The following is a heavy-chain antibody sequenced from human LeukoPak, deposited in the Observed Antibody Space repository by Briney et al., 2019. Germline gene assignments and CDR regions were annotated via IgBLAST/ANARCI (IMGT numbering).Heavy chain of an antibody. CDR1: GGSISSYY. CDR3: ARGPSGDYGDYYYYYYMDV. D-gene: IGHD4-17*01. Sequence: SETLSLTCTVSGGSISSYYWSWIRQPPGKGLEWIGRIYTSGSTNYNPSLKSRVTISVDTSKNQFSLKLSSVTAADTAVYYCARGPSGDYGDYYYYYYMDVWGKGTTVTISS. CDR2: IYTSGST. J-gene: IGHJ6*03. V-gene: IGHV4-4*08.